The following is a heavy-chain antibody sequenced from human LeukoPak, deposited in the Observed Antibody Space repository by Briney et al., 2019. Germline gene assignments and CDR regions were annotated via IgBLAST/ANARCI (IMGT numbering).Heavy chain of an antibody. CDR3: ARDLLPRAYYYDSSGYAH. D-gene: IGHD3-22*01. CDR1: GFTFSSYG. J-gene: IGHJ4*02. CDR2: IWYDGSNK. Sequence: GRSLRLSCAASGFTFSSYGMHWVRQAPGKGLEWVAAIWYDGSNKYYADSVKGRFTISRDNSKNTLYLQMNSLRAEDTAVYYCARDLLPRAYYYDSSGYAHWGQGTLVTVSS. V-gene: IGHV3-33*01.